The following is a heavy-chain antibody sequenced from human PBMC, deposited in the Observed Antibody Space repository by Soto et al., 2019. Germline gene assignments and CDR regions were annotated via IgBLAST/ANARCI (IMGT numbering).Heavy chain of an antibody. V-gene: IGHV3-23*01. CDR2: ISGSGGNT. D-gene: IGHD3-22*01. CDR1: GFTFSNHA. Sequence: PGGSLRLSCAASGFTFSNHAMSWVRQAPGKGLEWVSLISGSGGNTNYADSVRGRFSISRDNSKNTLYLQMNSLRAEDTAVYYCAKGIVYYYDSSGYFAYWGQGTLVTV. CDR3: AKGIVYYYDSSGYFAY. J-gene: IGHJ4*02.